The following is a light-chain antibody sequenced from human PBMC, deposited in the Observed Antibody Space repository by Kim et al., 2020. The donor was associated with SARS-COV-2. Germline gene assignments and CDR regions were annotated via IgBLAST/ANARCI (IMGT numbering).Light chain of an antibody. CDR3: SAWDASLSAWV. J-gene: IGLJ3*02. CDR1: SNNVGNEG. Sequence: PAATLICTGNSNNVGNEGAVWLQQHQGPPPKLLSGRRNKWPSEISERLSASRSGSTASLTITGLQPEDEADYYCSAWDASLSAWVFGGGTKLTVL. CDR2: RRN. V-gene: IGLV10-54*01.